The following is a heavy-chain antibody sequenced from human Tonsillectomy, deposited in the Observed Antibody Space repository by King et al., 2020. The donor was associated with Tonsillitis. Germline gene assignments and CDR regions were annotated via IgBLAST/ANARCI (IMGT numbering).Heavy chain of an antibody. J-gene: IGHJ4*02. Sequence: ESGGGLVQPGGSLRLSCSASGFTFSDYAMHWVRQATGKGLEYVSGISDNRGIVYNADSVKGRCAISRDNSKNTLYLQMSSLRAEDSALYYCTTTGDFWGQGILVTVSS. D-gene: IGHD1-1*01. CDR3: TTTGDF. CDR2: ISDNRGIV. CDR1: GFTFSDYA. V-gene: IGHV3-64D*06.